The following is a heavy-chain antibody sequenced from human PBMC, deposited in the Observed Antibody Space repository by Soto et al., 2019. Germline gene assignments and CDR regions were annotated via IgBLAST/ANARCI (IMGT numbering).Heavy chain of an antibody. V-gene: IGHV1-18*01. J-gene: IGHJ3*02. Sequence: QVQLVQSGAEVKKPGASVKVSCKASGYTFTSYGISWVRQAPGQGLEWMGWISAYNGNTNYAQKLQDRVSMTTDTSTSTAYMELRSLRSDDTAVYYCARCHPPQGYIGRRVFRTDTFDIWGQGTMVTVSS. CDR1: GYTFTSYG. CDR3: ARCHPPQGYIGRRVFRTDTFDI. CDR2: ISAYNGNT. D-gene: IGHD1-1*01.